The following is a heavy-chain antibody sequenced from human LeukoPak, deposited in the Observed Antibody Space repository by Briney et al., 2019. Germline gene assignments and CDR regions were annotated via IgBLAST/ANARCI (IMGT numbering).Heavy chain of an antibody. CDR3: ARTDISGWSRPLDC. Sequence: GGSLRLSCAASGFTFSSYGMHWVRQAPGKGLEWVAFILYDGSNKYYADSVKGRFTVSRDNAKNSLYLQMNSLRAEDTAVYYCARTDISGWSRPLDCWGQGTLVTVSS. V-gene: IGHV3-33*03. CDR1: GFTFSSYG. J-gene: IGHJ4*02. CDR2: ILYDGSNK. D-gene: IGHD6-19*01.